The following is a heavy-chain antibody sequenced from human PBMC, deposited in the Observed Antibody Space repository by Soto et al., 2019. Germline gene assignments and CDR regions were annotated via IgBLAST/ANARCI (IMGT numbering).Heavy chain of an antibody. CDR2: IGGYNGNT. Sequence: QVVLEQSGGEVKKPGASVKVSCKASGYTFSGYSITWVRQAPGQGLEWMGRIGGYNGNTNYARTLRGRPTLTTDTSTSTAYMELGSLTSDDTAVYYCARDVFCGGAPACPDMDVWGQGTTVTVSS. CDR3: ARDVFCGGAPACPDMDV. CDR1: GYTFSGYS. V-gene: IGHV1-18*04. J-gene: IGHJ6*02. D-gene: IGHD2-21*01.